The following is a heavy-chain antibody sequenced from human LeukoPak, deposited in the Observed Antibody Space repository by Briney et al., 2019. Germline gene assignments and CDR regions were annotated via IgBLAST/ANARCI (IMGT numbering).Heavy chain of an antibody. CDR2: IYYSGST. CDR3: ARHAYYYDSSGYNYYYYGMDV. CDR1: GGSISSSSYY. D-gene: IGHD3-22*01. V-gene: IGHV4-39*01. Sequence: SETLSLTCTVSGGSISSSSYYWGWIRQPPGKGLEWIGSIYYSGSTYYNPSLKSRVTISVDTSKNQFSLKLSSVTAADTAVYYCARHAYYYDSSGYNYYYYGMDVWGQGTTVTVSS. J-gene: IGHJ6*02.